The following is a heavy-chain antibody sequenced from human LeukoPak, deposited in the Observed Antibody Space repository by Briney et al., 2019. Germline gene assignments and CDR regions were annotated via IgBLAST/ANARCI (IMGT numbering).Heavy chain of an antibody. CDR2: ISSSGSTI. CDR1: GFTFSDFW. CDR3: ARDLNLKDWGYWARAFDI. D-gene: IGHD2-15*01. V-gene: IGHV3-11*01. Sequence: GGSLRLSCAGSGFTFSDFWMTWVRQAPGKGLEWVSYISSSGSTIYYADSVKGRFTISRDNAKNSLYLQMNSLRAEDTAVYYCARDLNLKDWGYWARAFDIWGQGTMVTVSS. J-gene: IGHJ3*02.